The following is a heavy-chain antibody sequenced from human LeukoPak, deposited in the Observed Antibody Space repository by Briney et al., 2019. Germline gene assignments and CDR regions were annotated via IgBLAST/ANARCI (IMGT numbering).Heavy chain of an antibody. CDR1: GFTFSSYA. CDR2: IRGSGGST. D-gene: IGHD3-3*01. J-gene: IGHJ4*02. Sequence: RTGGSLRLSCAASGFTFSSYAMSWVRQAPGKGLEWVSAIRGSGGSTNYADSVKGRFTISRDNSKNTLYLQMNSLRAEDTAVYYCAKVGATYYDFWSGYYTGAPYYFDYWGQGTLVTVSS. CDR3: AKVGATYYDFWSGYYTGAPYYFDY. V-gene: IGHV3-23*01.